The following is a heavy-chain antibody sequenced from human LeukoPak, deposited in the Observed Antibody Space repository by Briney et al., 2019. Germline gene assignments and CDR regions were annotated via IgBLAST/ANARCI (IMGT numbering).Heavy chain of an antibody. Sequence: PSETLSLTCAVSGDSISSSPYYWVWIRQPPGKGLEWIGGVFYSGTTYYNPSLKSRVTISVDTSKNQLSLQLRSVTAADTAVYYCARGGYQQTSTFDFWGQGTLVTVSS. CDR2: VFYSGTT. CDR3: ARGGYQQTSTFDF. CDR1: GDSISSSPYY. V-gene: IGHV4-39*07. J-gene: IGHJ4*02. D-gene: IGHD5-18*01.